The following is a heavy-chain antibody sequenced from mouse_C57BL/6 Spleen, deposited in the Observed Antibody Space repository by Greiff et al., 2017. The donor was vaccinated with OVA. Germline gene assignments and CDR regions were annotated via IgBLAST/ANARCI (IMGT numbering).Heavy chain of an antibody. CDR1: GYAFSSYW. V-gene: IGHV1-80*01. Sequence: QVQLQQSGAELVKPGASVKISCKASGYAFSSYWMNWVKQRPGQGLEWIGQIYPGDGDTNYNGKFKGKATLTADKSSSTAYMQISSLTSEDSAVYFCARSGLGKGFDYWGQGTTLTVSS. D-gene: IGHD4-1*01. CDR2: IYPGDGDT. CDR3: ARSGLGKGFDY. J-gene: IGHJ2*01.